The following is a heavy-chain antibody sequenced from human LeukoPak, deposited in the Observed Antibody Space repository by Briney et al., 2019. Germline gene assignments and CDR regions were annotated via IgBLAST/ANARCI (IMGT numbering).Heavy chain of an antibody. Sequence: AGSLRLSCAASGFTFGSYWMHWVRQAPGKGLVWVSRINPDGSSTTYTDSVKGRFTVSRDNAKSTLWLQMNSLRAEDTAVYYCARNLGGGRSSWGQGTLVTASS. CDR1: GFTFGSYW. D-gene: IGHD3-16*01. J-gene: IGHJ5*02. V-gene: IGHV3-74*01. CDR3: ARNLGGGRSS. CDR2: INPDGSST.